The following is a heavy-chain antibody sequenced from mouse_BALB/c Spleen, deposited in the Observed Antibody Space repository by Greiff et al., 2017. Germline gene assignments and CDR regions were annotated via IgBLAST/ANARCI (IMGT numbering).Heavy chain of an antibody. V-gene: IGHV5-17*02. CDR1: GFTFSSFG. J-gene: IGHJ1*01. CDR3: ATLLPHFDV. D-gene: IGHD1-1*01. Sequence: DVHLVESGGGLVQPGGSRKLSCAASGFTFSSFGMHWVRQAPEKGLEWVAYISSGSSTIYYADTVKGRFTISRDNPKNTLFLQMTSLRSEDTAMYYCATLLPHFDVWGAGTTVTVSS. CDR2: ISSGSSTI.